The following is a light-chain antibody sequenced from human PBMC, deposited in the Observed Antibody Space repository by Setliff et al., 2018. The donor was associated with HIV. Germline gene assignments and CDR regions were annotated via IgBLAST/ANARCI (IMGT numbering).Light chain of an antibody. V-gene: IGLV2-14*01. CDR2: DVS. CDR3: TSYTCDNVV. CDR1: SSDLGDYNY. J-gene: IGLJ1*01. Sequence: QSVLTQPASVSGSPGQSITVSCTGTSSDLGDYNYVSWYQQHPGKAPKLLIYDVSDRPSGVSNRFSGSKSGNTASLTISGLQAEDEAEYYCTSYTCDNVVFGTGTKSPS.